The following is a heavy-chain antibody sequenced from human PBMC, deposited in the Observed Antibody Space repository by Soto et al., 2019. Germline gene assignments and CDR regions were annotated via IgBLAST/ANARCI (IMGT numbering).Heavy chain of an antibody. CDR2: IYYRGIT. V-gene: IGHV4-39*01. Sequence: SETLSLTCLVSGGSITSSSYYWDWTRQPPGRGLEWIGSIYYRGITYYSASVKSRVTISIDTSKNQFSLRLSSVTAADTAVYYCPRRFGCSTTCYFDPWGQGTLVTVS. CDR1: GGSITSSSYY. D-gene: IGHD2-2*01. CDR3: PRRFGCSTTCYFDP. J-gene: IGHJ5*02.